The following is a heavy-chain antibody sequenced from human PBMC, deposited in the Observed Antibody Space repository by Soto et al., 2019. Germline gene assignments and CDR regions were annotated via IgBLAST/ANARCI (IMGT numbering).Heavy chain of an antibody. CDR2: IWYDGSNK. J-gene: IGHJ6*02. V-gene: IGHV3-33*01. CDR3: ASLPEPRDVYGMDV. Sequence: QVQLVESGGGVVQPGRSLRLSCAASGFTFSSYGMHWVRQAPGKGLEWVAVIWYDGSNKYYADSVKGRFTISRDNSKNTLYLQMNSMRAEDTAVYYCASLPEPRDVYGMDVWGQGTTVTVSS. CDR1: GFTFSSYG.